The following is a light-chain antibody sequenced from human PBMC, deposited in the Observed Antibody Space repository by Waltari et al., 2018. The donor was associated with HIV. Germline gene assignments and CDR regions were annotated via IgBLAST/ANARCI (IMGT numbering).Light chain of an antibody. V-gene: IGKV1-5*03. CDR3: QHYETYYT. CDR1: QNICTS. J-gene: IGKJ2*01. Sequence: DIRLTQTPSTLSAAVRDTVTITCRASQNICTSLAWYQQRPGKAPTLLIYQASTLQNGVSSRFSGSGSGTEFTLTIPSLQRDDFASYFCQHYETYYTFGQGSRLE. CDR2: QAS.